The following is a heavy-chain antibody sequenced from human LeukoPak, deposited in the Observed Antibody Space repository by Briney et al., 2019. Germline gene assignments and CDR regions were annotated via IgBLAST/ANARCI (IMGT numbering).Heavy chain of an antibody. CDR2: IYVYNGNT. CDR1: GYTFTSYG. Sequence: SVKVSCKASGYTFTSYGFKWVRQPPGQGLGWVGLIYVYNGNTNYAQKLQGRVTMTTDKSTSTAYMELRSLRSDDTAVYYCARARGAYDYVWGSYRFLAFDIWGQGTMVTVSS. V-gene: IGHV1-18*01. J-gene: IGHJ3*02. D-gene: IGHD3-16*02. CDR3: ARARGAYDYVWGSYRFLAFDI.